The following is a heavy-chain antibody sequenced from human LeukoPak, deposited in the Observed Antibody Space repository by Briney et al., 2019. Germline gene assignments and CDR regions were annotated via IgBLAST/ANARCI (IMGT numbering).Heavy chain of an antibody. CDR1: GGTFSSYA. Sequence: ASVKVSCKASGGTFSSYAISWVRQAPGQGLEWMGRIIPILGIANYAQKFQGRVTITADKSTSTAHMELSSLRSEDTAVYYCARVLYGDSSGFDYWGQGTLVTVSS. D-gene: IGHD4-17*01. CDR2: IIPILGIA. V-gene: IGHV1-69*04. CDR3: ARVLYGDSSGFDY. J-gene: IGHJ4*02.